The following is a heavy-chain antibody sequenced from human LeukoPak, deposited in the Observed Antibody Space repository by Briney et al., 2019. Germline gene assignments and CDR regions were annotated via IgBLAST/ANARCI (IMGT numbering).Heavy chain of an antibody. CDR1: GFTFSSYD. D-gene: IGHD3-10*01. Sequence: GRSLRLSCAASGFTFSSYDMHWVRQAPGKGLEWVAATSYDGGNKWYVDSVKGRFTISRENSKNTLYLQMNSLRAEDTAVYYCAKDRNYYGAGSFFGDWGQGTLVTVPS. CDR3: AKDRNYYGAGSFFGD. CDR2: TSYDGGNK. J-gene: IGHJ4*02. V-gene: IGHV3-30*18.